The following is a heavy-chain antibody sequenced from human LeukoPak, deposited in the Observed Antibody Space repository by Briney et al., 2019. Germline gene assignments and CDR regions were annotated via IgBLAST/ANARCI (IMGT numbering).Heavy chain of an antibody. CDR2: IFYDGTIQ. V-gene: IGHV3-33*08. CDR1: GFTFTHYA. D-gene: IGHD6-13*01. CDR3: ARDPGIAAAGTVGYFDY. Sequence: GGSLRLSCAASGFTFTHYAMHWVRQTPGKGLEWVAVIFYDGTIQYYSDSVRGRLIVSRDNPKNTLYLQMNSLRAEDTAVYYCARDPGIAAAGTVGYFDYWGQGALATVSS. J-gene: IGHJ4*02.